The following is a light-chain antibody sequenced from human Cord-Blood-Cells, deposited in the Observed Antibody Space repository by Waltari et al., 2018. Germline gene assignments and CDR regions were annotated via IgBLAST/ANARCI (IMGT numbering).Light chain of an antibody. CDR2: DAS. J-gene: IGKJ5*01. CDR1: QRVSSY. CDR3: QLRSNWLIT. Sequence: EIVLTQSPATLSLSRGERATLACRASQRVSSYSAWYQQKPGQAPRLLIYDASNRATGIPARFSGSGSGTDFALAISSLVPEDFSVYYCQLRSNWLITFGQGTRLEIK. V-gene: IGKV3-11*01.